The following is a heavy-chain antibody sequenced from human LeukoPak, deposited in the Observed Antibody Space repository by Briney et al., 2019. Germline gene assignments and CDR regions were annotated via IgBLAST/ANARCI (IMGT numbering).Heavy chain of an antibody. V-gene: IGHV3-48*03. Sequence: GGSLILSCAAPGFTLSSYEMTSVRQARGRGLGLDSYISSSGSPIYYEDSVKGRFTISRDNAKNSLYLQMNSRRTEDTAVYYCARGAHKRDDYGGFVDYWGQGTLVTVSS. J-gene: IGHJ4*02. CDR2: ISSSGSPI. CDR1: GFTLSSYE. D-gene: IGHD4-23*01. CDR3: ARGAHKRDDYGGFVDY.